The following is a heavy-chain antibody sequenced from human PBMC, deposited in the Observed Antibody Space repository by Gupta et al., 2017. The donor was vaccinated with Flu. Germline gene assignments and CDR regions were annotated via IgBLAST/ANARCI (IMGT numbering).Heavy chain of an antibody. D-gene: IGHD4-23*01. Sequence: EPQMLESGGGLVQPGGSLRLSCVASGFIFSNYAMSWVRQAPGMGLEWVASFGGGRGDTYYPDSVRGRFTISRDTSKNTLYLQMNSLRADDTALYYCAKDHFGGNGLWDAFDLWGQGTMVTVSS. CDR3: AKDHFGGNGLWDAFDL. V-gene: IGHV3-23*01. J-gene: IGHJ3*01. CDR2: FGGGRGDT. CDR1: GFIFSNYA.